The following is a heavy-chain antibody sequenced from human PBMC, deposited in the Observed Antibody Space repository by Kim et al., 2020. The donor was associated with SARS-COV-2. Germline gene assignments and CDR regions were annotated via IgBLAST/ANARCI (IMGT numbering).Heavy chain of an antibody. D-gene: IGHD1-7*01. J-gene: IGHJ4*02. Sequence: SQTLSLTCAISGDSVSSNSATWHWIRHSPSRGLEWLGRTYYKTKWYSDYAVSVKSRIIINPDTSKNQFSLQLSSVTPEDTAVYYCARHQTVGTTKVFDSWGQGTLVTVSS. CDR2: TYYKTKWYS. CDR1: GDSVSSNSAT. CDR3: ARHQTVGTTKVFDS. V-gene: IGHV6-1*01.